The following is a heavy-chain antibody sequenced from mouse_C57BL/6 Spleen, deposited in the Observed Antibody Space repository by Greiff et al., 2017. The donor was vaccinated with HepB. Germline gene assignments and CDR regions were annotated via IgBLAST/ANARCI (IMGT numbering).Heavy chain of an antibody. CDR1: GYAFSSSW. J-gene: IGHJ3*01. CDR3: ARGNYGSSYGFAY. CDR2: IYPGDGDT. Sequence: VKLQESGPELVKPGASVKISCKASGYAFSSSWMNWVKQRPGKGLEWIGRIYPGDGDTNYNGKFKGKATLTADKSSSTAYMQLSSLTSEDSAVYFCARGNYGSSYGFAYWGQGTLVTVSA. D-gene: IGHD1-1*01. V-gene: IGHV1-82*01.